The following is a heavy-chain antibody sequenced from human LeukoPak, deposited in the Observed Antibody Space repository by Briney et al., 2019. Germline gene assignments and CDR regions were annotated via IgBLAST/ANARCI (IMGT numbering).Heavy chain of an antibody. CDR2: IYHSGST. CDR1: GGSFSGYY. D-gene: IGHD2-2*01. V-gene: IGHV4-34*01. CDR3: ASRYCSSTSCYLPDY. J-gene: IGHJ4*02. Sequence: SETLSLTCAVYGGSFSGYYWSWIRQPPGKGLEWIGEIYHSGSTNYNPSLKSRVTISVDTSKNQFSLKLSSVTAADTAVYYCASRYCSSTSCYLPDYWGQGTLVTVSS.